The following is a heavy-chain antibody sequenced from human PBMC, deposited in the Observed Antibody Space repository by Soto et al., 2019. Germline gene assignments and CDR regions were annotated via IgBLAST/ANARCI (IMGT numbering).Heavy chain of an antibody. CDR1: GYTFTSYG. CDR3: ARDIRDSSGYYQTYYYYGMDV. Sequence: ASVKVSCKASGYTFTSYGISWVRQAPGQGLEWMGWVSAYNGNTNYAQKLQGRVTMTTDTSTSTAYMELRSLRSDDTAVYYCARDIRDSSGYYQTYYYYGMDVWGQGTTVTVSS. D-gene: IGHD3-22*01. V-gene: IGHV1-18*04. J-gene: IGHJ6*02. CDR2: VSAYNGNT.